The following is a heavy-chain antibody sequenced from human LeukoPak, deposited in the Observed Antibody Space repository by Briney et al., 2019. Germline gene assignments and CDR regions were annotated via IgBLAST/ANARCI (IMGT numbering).Heavy chain of an antibody. Sequence: GGSLRLSCAASGFTFSSYGMSWVRQAPGKGLEWVSAISGSGGSTYYADSVKGRFTISRDNSKNTLYLQMNSLRAEDTAVYYCAKVGTYSSGWYSGWGQGTLVTVSS. CDR1: GFTFSSYG. CDR2: ISGSGGST. CDR3: AKVGTYSSGWYSG. D-gene: IGHD6-19*01. V-gene: IGHV3-23*01. J-gene: IGHJ4*02.